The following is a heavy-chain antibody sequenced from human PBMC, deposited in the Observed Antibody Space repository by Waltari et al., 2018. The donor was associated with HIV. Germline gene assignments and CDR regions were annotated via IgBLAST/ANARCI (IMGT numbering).Heavy chain of an antibody. CDR1: GFTFNAYA. V-gene: IGHV3-30*04. CDR2: IPYDGTTT. D-gene: IGHD2-2*01. Sequence: QVQLVESGGGVAQPGRSLRLSCAASGFTFNAYALHWVRQAPGKGLEGEAVIPYDGTTTYYADSVKGRFTTARDNARNTVFLQMDSLRGDDTAVYFCARGGTSQAFDMWGRGTMVTVSS. J-gene: IGHJ3*02. CDR3: ARGGTSQAFDM.